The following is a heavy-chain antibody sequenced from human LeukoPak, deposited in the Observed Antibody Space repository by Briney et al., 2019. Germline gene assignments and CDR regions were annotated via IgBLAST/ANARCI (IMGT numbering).Heavy chain of an antibody. D-gene: IGHD4-11*01. Sequence: SETLSLTCTVSGYSISSGTYYWTWIRQPAGKGLEWIGRISTSGSTKFNPSLNGRVSISRDTSKNLFSLRLRSVTAADTAVYFCARGRVSSSTWYSTYYYYFYMDVWGKGTTVTVSS. J-gene: IGHJ6*03. CDR2: ISTSGST. CDR3: ARGRVSSSTWYSTYYYYFYMDV. CDR1: GYSISSGTYY. V-gene: IGHV4-61*02.